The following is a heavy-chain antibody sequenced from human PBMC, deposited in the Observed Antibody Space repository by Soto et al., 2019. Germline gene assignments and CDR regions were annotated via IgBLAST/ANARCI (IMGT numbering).Heavy chain of an antibody. D-gene: IGHD3-3*01. CDR3: ARKDDFWSGSGSFDP. CDR1: GGSISSSISY. V-gene: IGHV4-39*01. J-gene: IGHJ5*02. Sequence: SETLSLTCTVSGGSISSSISYWGWIRQPPGKGLEWIGSIYYNGFTYYNPSLKSRVTMSVDTSKNQFSLKLRSVTAADTALYYCARKDDFWSGSGSFDPWVQGTLVTVSS. CDR2: IYYNGFT.